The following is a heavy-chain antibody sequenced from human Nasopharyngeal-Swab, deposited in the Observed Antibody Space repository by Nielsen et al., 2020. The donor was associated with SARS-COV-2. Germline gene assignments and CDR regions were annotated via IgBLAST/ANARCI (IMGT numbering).Heavy chain of an antibody. CDR2: ISGSGGST. J-gene: IGHJ4*02. CDR3: AKEGTISCFDY. Sequence: GESLKISCAASGFTFSSYAVSWVRQAPGKGLEWVSAISGSGGSTYYADSVKGRFTISRDNSKNTLYLQMNSLRAEDTAVYYCAKEGTISCFDYWGQGTLVTVSS. CDR1: GFTFSSYA. D-gene: IGHD4/OR15-4a*01. V-gene: IGHV3-23*01.